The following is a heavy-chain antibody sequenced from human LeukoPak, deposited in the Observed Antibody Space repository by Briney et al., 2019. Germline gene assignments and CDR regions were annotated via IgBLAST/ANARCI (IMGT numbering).Heavy chain of an antibody. CDR3: GRDPNGDYVGAFDF. Sequence: PGGSLRLSCAASGFTFSNYAMTWVRLVPGKGLEWVSSITGDGGGTSFADSVRSRFTVSRDNSKNTLYLQMYSLRAEDTAIYYCGRDPNGDYVGAFDFWGRGTLVTVSS. CDR1: GFTFSNYA. J-gene: IGHJ3*01. D-gene: IGHD4-17*01. CDR2: ITGDGGGT. V-gene: IGHV3-23*01.